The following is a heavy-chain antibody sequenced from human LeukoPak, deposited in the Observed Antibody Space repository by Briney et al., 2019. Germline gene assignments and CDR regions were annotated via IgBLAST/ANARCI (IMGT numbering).Heavy chain of an antibody. Sequence: SETLSLTCTVSGGSISSYYWSWIRQPPGKGLEWIGYIYYSGSTNYNPSLKSRVTISVDTSKNQFSLKLSSVTAADSAVYYCARAAGYDFWSGYHDYWGQGTLVTVSS. CDR1: GGSISSYY. D-gene: IGHD3-3*01. J-gene: IGHJ4*02. CDR3: ARAAGYDFWSGYHDY. V-gene: IGHV4-59*01. CDR2: IYYSGST.